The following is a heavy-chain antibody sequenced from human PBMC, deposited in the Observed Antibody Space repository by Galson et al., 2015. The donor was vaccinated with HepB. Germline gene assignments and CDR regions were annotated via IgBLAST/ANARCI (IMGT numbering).Heavy chain of an antibody. J-gene: IGHJ2*01. CDR1: GFTVSSNY. V-gene: IGHV3-66*01. CDR3: ASVNADSSSWYNWYFDL. CDR2: IYSGGST. Sequence: SLRLSCAASGFTVSSNYMSWVRQAPGKGLEWVSVIYSGGSTYYADSVKGRFTISRDNSKNTLYLQMNSLRAEDTAVYYCASVNADSSSWYNWYFDLWGRGTLVTVSS. D-gene: IGHD6-13*01.